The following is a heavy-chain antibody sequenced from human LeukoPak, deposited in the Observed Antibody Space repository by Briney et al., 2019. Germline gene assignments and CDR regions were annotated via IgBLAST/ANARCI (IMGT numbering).Heavy chain of an antibody. CDR2: IHHSGVT. J-gene: IGHJ4*02. D-gene: IGHD3-22*01. CDR3: ARYTANTAGYSFDF. V-gene: IGHV4-38-2*02. Sequence: SETLSLTCTVSGYSINSGYYWSWIRQPPGKGLGWIATIHHSGVTYYNPSLKSRVTMSVDTSKNQFSLKLGSVTAASTAVYYCARYTANTAGYSFDFWGQGALVTVSS. CDR1: GYSINSGYY.